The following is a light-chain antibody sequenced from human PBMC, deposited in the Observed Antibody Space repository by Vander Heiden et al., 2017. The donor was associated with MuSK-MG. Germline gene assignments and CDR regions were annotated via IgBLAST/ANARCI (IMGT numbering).Light chain of an antibody. Sequence: QSALTQPASVSGAPGQSITIPCTGTSSDIGAYHLVSWYQQPPAKAPKLIIDEVTYRPSGVSDRFSGSKSGNTASLTISGLQAEDDADYFCSSYSTSTLALFGGGTKLTVL. J-gene: IGLJ3*02. CDR3: SSYSTSTLAL. V-gene: IGLV2-14*01. CDR2: EVT. CDR1: SSDIGAYHL.